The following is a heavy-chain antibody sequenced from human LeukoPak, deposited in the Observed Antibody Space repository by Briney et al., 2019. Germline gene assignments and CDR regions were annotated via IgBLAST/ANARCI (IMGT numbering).Heavy chain of an antibody. CDR2: ITASGTAM. Sequence: PGGSLRLSCAASGFTFSSYSMNRVRQAPGKGLEWVSHITASGTAMFYADSVKSRFTISRDNAKNSLYLQMNSLRDEDTAVYYCASSGSYRFDYWGQGTLVTVSS. V-gene: IGHV3-48*02. J-gene: IGHJ4*02. CDR3: ASSGSYRFDY. D-gene: IGHD1-26*01. CDR1: GFTFSSYS.